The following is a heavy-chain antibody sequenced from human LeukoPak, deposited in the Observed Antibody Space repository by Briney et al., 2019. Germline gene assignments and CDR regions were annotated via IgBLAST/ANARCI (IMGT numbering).Heavy chain of an antibody. D-gene: IGHD3-10*01. CDR2: IIPIFGTA. V-gene: IGHV1-69*13. Sequence: ASVKVSCKASGATFSSYAISWVRQAPGQGLEWMGGIIPIFGTANYAQKFQGRVTITADESTSTAYMELSSLRSEDTAVYYCASGVGYGSGSDYYYYYGMDVWGKGTTVTVSS. J-gene: IGHJ6*04. CDR1: GATFSSYA. CDR3: ASGVGYGSGSDYYYYYGMDV.